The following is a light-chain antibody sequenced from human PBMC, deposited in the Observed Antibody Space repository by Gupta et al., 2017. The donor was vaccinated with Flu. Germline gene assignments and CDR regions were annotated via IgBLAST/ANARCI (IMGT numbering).Light chain of an antibody. J-gene: IGLJ2*01. CDR3: AAWDDILNGVV. CDR1: SSNIGSNT. V-gene: IGLV1-44*01. Sequence: QSVLTQPPSASGTPGQRVTISCSVSSSNIGSNTVNWYQQLPGTAPKLLIYSNNQRPSGVPDRFSGSKSGTSASLAISGLQSEDEADYYCAAWDDILNGVVFGGGTKLTVL. CDR2: SNN.